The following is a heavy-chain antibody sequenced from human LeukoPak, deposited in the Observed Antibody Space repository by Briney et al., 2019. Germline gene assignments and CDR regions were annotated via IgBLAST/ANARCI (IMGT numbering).Heavy chain of an antibody. CDR3: AKGSAGDYYGSGSSFDY. Sequence: PGRSLRLSCAASGFTFDDYAMHWVRQAPGKGLEWVSGISWNSGSIGYADSVKGRFTISRDNAKNSLYLQMNSLRAEDVALYYCAKGSAGDYYGSGSSFDYWGQGTLVTVSS. V-gene: IGHV3-9*03. CDR1: GFTFDDYA. CDR2: ISWNSGSI. D-gene: IGHD3-10*01. J-gene: IGHJ4*02.